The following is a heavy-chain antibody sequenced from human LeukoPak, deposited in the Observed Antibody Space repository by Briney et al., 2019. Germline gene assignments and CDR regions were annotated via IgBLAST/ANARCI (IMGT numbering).Heavy chain of an antibody. Sequence: PGGSLRLSCAASGFTFSSYSMNWVRQAPGKGLEWVSVIYSGGSTYYADSVKGRFTISRDNSKNTLYLQMNSLRAEDTAVYYCARSSYERSRFGPSFDYWGQGTLVTVSS. CDR3: ARSSYERSRFGPSFDY. CDR1: GFTFSSYS. V-gene: IGHV3-66*01. J-gene: IGHJ4*02. CDR2: IYSGGST. D-gene: IGHD3-10*01.